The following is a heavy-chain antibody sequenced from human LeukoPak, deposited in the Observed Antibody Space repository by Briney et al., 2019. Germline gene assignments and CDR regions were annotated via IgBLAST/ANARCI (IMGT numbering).Heavy chain of an antibody. CDR3: ARGKLRSPNSYMDV. CDR1: GYTFTGYY. Sequence: ASVKVSCKASGYTFTGYYMHWVRQAPGQGLEWMGWINPNSGGTSYAQKFQGRVTMTRDTSISTAYMELSRLRSDDTAVYYCARGKLRSPNSYMDVWGKGTTVTVSS. CDR2: INPNSGGT. J-gene: IGHJ6*03. D-gene: IGHD3-3*01. V-gene: IGHV1-2*02.